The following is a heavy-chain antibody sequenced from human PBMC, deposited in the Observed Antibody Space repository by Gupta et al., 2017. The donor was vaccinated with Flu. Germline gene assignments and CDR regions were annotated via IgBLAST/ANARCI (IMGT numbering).Heavy chain of an antibody. J-gene: IGHJ4*02. D-gene: IGHD3-22*01. Sequence: EVQLVESGGGLVKPGGSLRHSCAAPGFTFSSYRMSWGRQAPGKGLEWVSSISSSSSYIYYADSVKGRFTISRDNAKNSLYLQMNSLRAEDTAVYYCAREGPFYYDSSGPDYWGQGTLVTVSS. CDR3: AREGPFYYDSSGPDY. CDR1: GFTFSSYR. V-gene: IGHV3-21*01. CDR2: ISSSSSYI.